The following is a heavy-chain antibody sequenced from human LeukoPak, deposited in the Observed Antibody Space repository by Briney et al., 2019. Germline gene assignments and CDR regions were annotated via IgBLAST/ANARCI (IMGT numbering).Heavy chain of an antibody. CDR3: AKNRPVVVITTSFDY. D-gene: IGHD3-22*01. CDR1: GFTFSSYA. CDR2: ISGSGGST. J-gene: IGHJ4*02. V-gene: IGHV3-23*01. Sequence: GGSLRLSCAASGFTFSSYAMSWVRQAPGKGLEWVSAISGSGGSTYYADSVKGRFTISRDNSKNTLYLQMNSLRAEDTAVYYCAKNRPVVVITTSFDYWSQGTLVTVSS.